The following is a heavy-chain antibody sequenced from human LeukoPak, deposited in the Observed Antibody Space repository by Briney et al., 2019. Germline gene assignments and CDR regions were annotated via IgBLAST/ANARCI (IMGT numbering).Heavy chain of an antibody. CDR2: INSDGSSI. Sequence: GGSLRLSCAASGFTLSSYWMHWVRQAPGKGLVWVSRINSDGSSISYADSVKGRFTISRDNAKNTLYLQMNSLRAEDTAVNYCARDSNYYDSSRDAFDIWGQGTMVTVSS. D-gene: IGHD3-22*01. CDR3: ARDSNYYDSSRDAFDI. CDR1: GFTLSSYW. J-gene: IGHJ3*02. V-gene: IGHV3-74*01.